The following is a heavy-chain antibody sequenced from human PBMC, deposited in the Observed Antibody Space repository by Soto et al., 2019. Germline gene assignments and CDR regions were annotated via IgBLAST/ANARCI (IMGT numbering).Heavy chain of an antibody. Sequence: SVKVSCKASGGTFSSYAISWVRHAPRQGLEWKGGIIPIFGTANYAQKFQGRVTITADESTSTAYMELSSLRSEDTAVYYCASSLGYYYYYYGMDVWGQGTTVTVSS. J-gene: IGHJ6*02. D-gene: IGHD3-16*02. V-gene: IGHV1-69*13. CDR1: GGTFSSYA. CDR2: IIPIFGTA. CDR3: ASSLGYYYYYYGMDV.